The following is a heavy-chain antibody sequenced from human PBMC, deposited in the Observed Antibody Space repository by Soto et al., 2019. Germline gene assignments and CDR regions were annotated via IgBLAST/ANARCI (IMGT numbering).Heavy chain of an antibody. D-gene: IGHD3-3*02. CDR2: IYYSGST. V-gene: IGHV4-30-4*01. CDR1: GGSISSGDYY. Sequence: SETLSLTCTVSGGSISSGDYYWSWIRQPPGKGLEWIGYIYYSGSTYYNPSLKSRVTISVDTSKNQFSLKLSSVTAADTAVYYCARVLLAGTSFDYWDQGTLVTVSS. J-gene: IGHJ4*02. CDR3: ARVLLAGTSFDY.